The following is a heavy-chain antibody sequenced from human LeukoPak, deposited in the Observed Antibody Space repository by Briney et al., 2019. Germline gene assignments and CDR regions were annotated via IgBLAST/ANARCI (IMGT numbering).Heavy chain of an antibody. CDR1: GGSFSTYY. J-gene: IGHJ6*03. CDR3: ARDRGDYYDSSGYYYRYYYYYMDV. Sequence: SETLSLTCAVYGGSFSTYYWSWIRQPPGKGLEWIGEINHSGSTNYNPSLKSRVTISVDTSKNQFSLKLSSVTAADTAVYYCARDRGDYYDSSGYYYRYYYYYMDVWGKGTTVTVSS. V-gene: IGHV4-34*01. D-gene: IGHD3-22*01. CDR2: INHSGST.